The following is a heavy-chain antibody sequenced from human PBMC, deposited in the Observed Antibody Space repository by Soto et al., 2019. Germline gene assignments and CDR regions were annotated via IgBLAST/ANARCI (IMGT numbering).Heavy chain of an antibody. CDR1: GFTFSNYA. CDR2: ISDNGGVT. J-gene: IGHJ3*02. V-gene: IGHV3-23*01. CDR3: ALNLEIRYIDWFGADI. Sequence: EVRLLESGGGLVQPGGSLRLSCAASGFTFSNYAMSWVRPAPGKGLEWVSAISDNGGVTHFADSVKGRFTISRDNSKNTLYLQMNSLRAEDTAVYYCALNLEIRYIDWFGADIWGQGTMVTVSS. D-gene: IGHD3-9*01.